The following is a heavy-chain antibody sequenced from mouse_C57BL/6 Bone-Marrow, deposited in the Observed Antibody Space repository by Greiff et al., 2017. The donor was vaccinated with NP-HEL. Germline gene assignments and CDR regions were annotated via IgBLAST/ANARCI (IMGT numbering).Heavy chain of an antibody. Sequence: EVMLVESGGDLVKPGGSLKLSCAASGFTFSSYGMSWVRQTPDKRLEWVATISSGGSYTYYPDSVKGRFTISRDNAKNTLYLQMSSLKSEDTAMYYCARIYYGNDYWGQGTSVTVSS. CDR3: ARIYYGNDY. V-gene: IGHV5-6*02. CDR1: GFTFSSYG. J-gene: IGHJ4*01. CDR2: ISSGGSYT.